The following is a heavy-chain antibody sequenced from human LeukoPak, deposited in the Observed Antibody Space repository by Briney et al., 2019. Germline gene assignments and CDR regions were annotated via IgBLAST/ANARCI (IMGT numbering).Heavy chain of an antibody. CDR3: TRDLRGPYYYDSSAGFDY. V-gene: IGHV3-49*03. D-gene: IGHD3-22*01. CDR1: GFTFGDYA. J-gene: IGHJ4*02. Sequence: GGSLRLSCAASGFTFGDYAMSWFRQAPGKGLEWVGFIRSKAYGGTTEYAASVKGRFPISRDDSKSIAYLQMNSLKTEDTAVYYCTRDLRGPYYYDSSAGFDYWGQGTLVTVSS. CDR2: IRSKAYGGTT.